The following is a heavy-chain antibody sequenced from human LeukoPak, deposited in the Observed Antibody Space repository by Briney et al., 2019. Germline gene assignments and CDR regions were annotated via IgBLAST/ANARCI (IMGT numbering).Heavy chain of an antibody. V-gene: IGHV3-7*03. Sequence: QSGRSLSLSCAASGYTFSNYWMSWVRHGPAEGLEWVANINQRGSEKYYVDSVKGRFTISRDNAKNSLDLQMNSLRVEDTAIYYCARLVVPPGNRGWDYEYWGQGTLVTVSS. D-gene: IGHD2-2*01. CDR2: INQRGSEK. J-gene: IGHJ4*02. CDR3: ARLVVPPGNRGWDYEY. CDR1: GYTFSNYW.